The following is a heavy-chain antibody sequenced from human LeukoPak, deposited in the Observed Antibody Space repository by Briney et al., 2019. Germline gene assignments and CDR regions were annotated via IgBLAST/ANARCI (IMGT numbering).Heavy chain of an antibody. D-gene: IGHD5-12*01. CDR3: AKVVALRDYFDY. J-gene: IGHJ4*02. CDR1: GFTFSSYA. CDR2: ISGSGGST. Sequence: GGSLRLSCAASGFTFSSYAMSWVRQAPGKGLEWVSAISGSGGSTYYADPVKGRFTISRDNSKNTLYLQMNSLRAEDTAVYYCAKVVALRDYFDYWGQGTLVTVSS. V-gene: IGHV3-23*01.